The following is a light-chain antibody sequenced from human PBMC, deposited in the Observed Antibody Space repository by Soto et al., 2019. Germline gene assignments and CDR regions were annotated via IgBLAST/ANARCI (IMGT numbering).Light chain of an antibody. V-gene: IGKV4-1*01. Sequence: DMVMTQSPDSLAVYLGEMATTKCKSSQSVLYSSNNNKYLAWYQWKPGKPPKXLIYWASTRESGVPERFSVSGSGTDFTLTISSLQAEEVEVYVCQQYYTNPFTCGGGTKVDIK. CDR2: WAS. CDR1: QSVLYSSNNNKY. CDR3: QQYYTNPFT. J-gene: IGKJ4*01.